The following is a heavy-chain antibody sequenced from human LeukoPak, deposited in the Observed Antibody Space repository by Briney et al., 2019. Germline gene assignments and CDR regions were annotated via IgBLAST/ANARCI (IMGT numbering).Heavy chain of an antibody. V-gene: IGHV4-59*01. CDR3: ARDYGGYCSSTSCHNWFDP. CDR2: IYYSGST. J-gene: IGHJ5*02. CDR1: GGSISSYY. D-gene: IGHD2-2*01. Sequence: SETLSLTCTVPGGSISSYYWSWVRQPPGKGLGWIGYIYYSGSTNYNPSPKSRVTISVDTSKNQFSLKLSSVTAADTAVYYCARDYGGYCSSTSCHNWFDPWGQGTLVTVSS.